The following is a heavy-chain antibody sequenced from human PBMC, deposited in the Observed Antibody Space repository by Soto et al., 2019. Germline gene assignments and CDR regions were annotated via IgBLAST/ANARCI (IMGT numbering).Heavy chain of an antibody. CDR2: IFNTGTT. J-gene: IGHJ3*01. CDR1: GASLSSGGYY. V-gene: IGHV4-31*03. CDR3: ARGLGYDSNGRFLAAFDV. D-gene: IGHD3-22*01. Sequence: QVQLQESGPGLAKPSQTLSLTCTVSGASLSSGGYYWTWIRQVPGKALEWIGYIFNTGTTFYNPSLKSRVVMSIEKSDNQFSLNLRSVTAADTAVYYCARGLGYDSNGRFLAAFDVWGQGTMVTVSS.